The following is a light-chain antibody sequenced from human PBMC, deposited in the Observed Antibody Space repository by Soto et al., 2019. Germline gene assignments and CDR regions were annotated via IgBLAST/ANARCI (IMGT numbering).Light chain of an antibody. CDR1: QSVRSN. Sequence: EIVMTQSPATLSASPGEGATLSCRASQSVRSNLAWYQQKPGQAPRLLIYGASTRATGIPARFSGSGSGTEFTLTISSLEPEDFAIYYCQQRSNWPLTFGGGTKVDIK. J-gene: IGKJ4*01. CDR3: QQRSNWPLT. V-gene: IGKV3-15*01. CDR2: GAS.